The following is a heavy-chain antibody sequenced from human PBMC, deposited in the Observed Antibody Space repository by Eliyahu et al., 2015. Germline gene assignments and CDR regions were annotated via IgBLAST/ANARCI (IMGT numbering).Heavy chain of an antibody. CDR2: IYYSGST. CDR3: ARAVFVISGSYYGYFDY. V-gene: IGHV4-59*01. D-gene: IGHD1-26*01. Sequence: QVQLQESGPGLVKPSETLSLTCPVSGGSLRSYYWSWIRQPPGKGLEWIGYIYYSGSTNYNPSLKSRVTISVDTSKNQFSLKVSSVTAADTAVYYCARAVFVISGSYYGYFDYWGQGTLVTVSS. CDR1: GGSLRSYY. J-gene: IGHJ4*02.